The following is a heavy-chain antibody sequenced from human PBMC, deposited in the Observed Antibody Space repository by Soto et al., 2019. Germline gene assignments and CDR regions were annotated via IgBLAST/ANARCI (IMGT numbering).Heavy chain of an antibody. Sequence: ASVKVSCKASGGTFSSYAISWVRQAPGQGLEWMGWISAYNGNTNYAQKFQGRVTMTTDTSTSTAYMELSSLRSEDTAVYYCARGGPPIDYWGQGTLVTVSS. J-gene: IGHJ4*02. CDR2: ISAYNGNT. V-gene: IGHV1-18*01. CDR1: GGTFSSYA. CDR3: ARGGPPIDY. D-gene: IGHD3-10*01.